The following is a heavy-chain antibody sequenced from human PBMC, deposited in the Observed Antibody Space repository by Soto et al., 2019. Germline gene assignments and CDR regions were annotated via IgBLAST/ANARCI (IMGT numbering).Heavy chain of an antibody. Sequence: GGPLRLSCAASGFNFSGFAMSWVSQAPGKGLEWVSAISGSGGSTYYADSVKGRFTISRDNSKNTLYLQMNSLRAEDTAVYYCAGAEFGELFVYWGQGTLVTVSS. CDR3: AGAEFGELFVY. CDR2: ISGSGGST. D-gene: IGHD3-10*01. CDR1: GFNFSGFA. V-gene: IGHV3-23*01. J-gene: IGHJ4*02.